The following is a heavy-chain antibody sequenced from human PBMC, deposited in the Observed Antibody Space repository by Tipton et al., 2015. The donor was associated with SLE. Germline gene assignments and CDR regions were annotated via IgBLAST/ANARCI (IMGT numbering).Heavy chain of an antibody. Sequence: TLSLTCTVSGDSIITSTNYWTWIRQPPGKGLEWVGYIHHSGSTNYNPSLKSRVIISVDTSKNQFSLKLSSVTAADTAVYYCAKVSVLRFLGPFGWFDPWGQGTLVTVSS. D-gene: IGHD3-3*01. CDR2: IHHSGST. CDR3: AKVSVLRFLGPFGWFDP. V-gene: IGHV4-61*01. CDR1: GDSIITSTNY. J-gene: IGHJ5*02.